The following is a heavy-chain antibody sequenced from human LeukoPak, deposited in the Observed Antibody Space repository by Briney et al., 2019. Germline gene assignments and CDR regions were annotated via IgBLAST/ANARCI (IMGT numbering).Heavy chain of an antibody. J-gene: IGHJ4*02. D-gene: IGHD2-15*01. V-gene: IGHV3-48*03. CDR2: ISSSGSTI. CDR3: ERLPQPYCSGGSCYVDY. CDR1: GFTFSSYE. Sequence: GGSLRLSCAASGFTFSSYEMNWVRQAPGKGLEWVSYISSSGSTIYYADSVKGRFTISRDNAKNSLYLQMNSLRAEDTAVYYCERLPQPYCSGGSCYVDYWGQGTLVTVSS.